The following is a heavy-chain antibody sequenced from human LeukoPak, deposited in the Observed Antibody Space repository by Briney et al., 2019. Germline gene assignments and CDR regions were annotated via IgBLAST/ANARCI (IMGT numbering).Heavy chain of an antibody. D-gene: IGHD3-10*01. V-gene: IGHV4-61*02. Sequence: SETLSLTCTVSGGSISSGSYYWGWIRQPAGNGLEWIGRIYTGGSTNDNPSRRSRVTISVATSKKQRSMKLSSVSAADTAVYYCARAASYYYGSGSYYKDCYYYYMDVWGKGTTVTVSS. CDR3: ARAASYYYGSGSYYKDCYYYYMDV. CDR1: GGSISSGSYY. CDR2: IYTGGST. J-gene: IGHJ6*03.